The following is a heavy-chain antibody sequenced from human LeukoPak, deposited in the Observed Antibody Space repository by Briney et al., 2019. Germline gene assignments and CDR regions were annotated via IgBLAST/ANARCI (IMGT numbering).Heavy chain of an antibody. J-gene: IGHJ4*02. CDR2: ITASGGNT. D-gene: IGHD5-18*01. CDR1: GFTFSSYA. V-gene: IGHV3-23*01. Sequence: GGSLRLSCAASGFTFSSYAMGWVRQAPGKGLEWVPAITASGGNTYYADSVKGRFTISRDNSKNTLYLQVNSLRAEDTAVYYCAKGNGYSYGRYYFDYWGQGTLVTVSS. CDR3: AKGNGYSYGRYYFDY.